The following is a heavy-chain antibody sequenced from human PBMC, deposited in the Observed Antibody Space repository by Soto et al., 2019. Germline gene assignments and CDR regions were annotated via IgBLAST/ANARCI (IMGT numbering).Heavy chain of an antibody. CDR2: IIPILGIA. Sequence: QVQLVQSGAEVKKPGSSVKVSCKASGGTFSSYTISWVRQAPGQGLEWMGRIIPILGIANYAQKFQGRVTITAYKSTSTAYMELSSLRSEDTAVYYCASIAAAGTNYYYYGMDVWGQGTTVTASS. CDR3: ASIAAAGTNYYYYGMDV. CDR1: GGTFSSYT. D-gene: IGHD6-13*01. J-gene: IGHJ6*02. V-gene: IGHV1-69*02.